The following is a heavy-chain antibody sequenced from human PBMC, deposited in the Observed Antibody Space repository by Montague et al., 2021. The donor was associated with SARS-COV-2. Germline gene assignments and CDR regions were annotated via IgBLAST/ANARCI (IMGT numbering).Heavy chain of an antibody. CDR1: GDSVSSNSGA. CDR3: ARSKLLRSGYSSGWYGPGWFDP. Sequence: CAISGDSVSSNSGAWNWIRLSPSRGLEWLGRTYYRSKWYVDYAGSVRSRITINPDTSKNQFSLQMNSVTPDDTAVYYCARSKLLRSGYSSGWYGPGWFDPWGQGTPVTVSS. D-gene: IGHD6-19*01. J-gene: IGHJ5*02. V-gene: IGHV6-1*01. CDR2: TYYRSKWYV.